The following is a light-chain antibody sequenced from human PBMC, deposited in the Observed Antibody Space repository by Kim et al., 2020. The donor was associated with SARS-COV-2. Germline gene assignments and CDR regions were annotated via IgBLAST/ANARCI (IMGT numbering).Light chain of an antibody. CDR3: QTWGTGIAV. CDR1: SGHSSYA. V-gene: IGLV4-69*01. Sequence: SDKLTCTTSSGHSSYAIARHQQQPEKGPRYLMKLNSDGSHSKGDGIPDRFSGSSSGAERYLTISSLQSEDEADYYCQTWGTGIAVFGGGTQLNVL. CDR2: LNSDGSH. J-gene: IGLJ3*02.